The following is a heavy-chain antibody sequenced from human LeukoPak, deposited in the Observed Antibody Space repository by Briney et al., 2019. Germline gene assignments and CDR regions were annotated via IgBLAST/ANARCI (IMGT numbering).Heavy chain of an antibody. V-gene: IGHV1-2*02. D-gene: IGHD3-10*01. Sequence: GASVKVSCKASGYTFTSYDINWVRQATGQGLEWMGWMNPNSGGTNYAQKFQGRVTMTRDTSISTAYMELSRLRSDDTAVYYCARSRFGASGPLGPFDYWGQGTLVTVSS. CDR1: GYTFTSYD. CDR3: ARSRFGASGPLGPFDY. J-gene: IGHJ4*02. CDR2: MNPNSGGT.